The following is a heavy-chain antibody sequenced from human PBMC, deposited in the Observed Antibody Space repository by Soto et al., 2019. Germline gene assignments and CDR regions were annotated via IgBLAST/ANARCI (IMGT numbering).Heavy chain of an antibody. V-gene: IGHV3-9*01. CDR3: ARDRQDKYDNSGYSWFDP. CDR2: ISWNSVNI. D-gene: IGHD3-22*01. CDR1: GFIFDDYA. J-gene: IGHJ5*02. Sequence: GGSLRLSCAASGFIFDDYAMHWVRQAPGKGLEWVSGISWNSVNIAYADSVKGRFTVSRDNAKDSLYLQMSSLRAEDTALYYCARDRQDKYDNSGYSWFDPWGQGTLVTVSS.